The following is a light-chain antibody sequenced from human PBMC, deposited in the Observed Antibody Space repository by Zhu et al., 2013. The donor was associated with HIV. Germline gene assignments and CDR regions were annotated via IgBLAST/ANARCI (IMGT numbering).Light chain of an antibody. CDR1: NLGSKS. CDR2: DDN. Sequence: SYELAQPPAVSVAPGKTARITCGGTNLGSKSVHWYQQKPGQAPVLAIYDDNDRPSGIPERFSGSNSGNTATLTISRVEAGDEADYYCQVWDRSSDHVVFGGGTKLTVL. V-gene: IGLV3-21*04. J-gene: IGLJ2*01. CDR3: QVWDRSSDHVV.